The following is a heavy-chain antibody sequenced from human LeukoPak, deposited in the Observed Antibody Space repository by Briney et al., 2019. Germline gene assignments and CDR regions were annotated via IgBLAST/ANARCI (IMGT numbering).Heavy chain of an antibody. D-gene: IGHD3-3*01. J-gene: IGHJ6*03. CDR2: IIPIFGTA. V-gene: IGHV1-69*13. CDR3: ARETWSGVYYYYMDV. CDR1: GGTFSSYA. Sequence: GASVKVSCKASGGTFSSYAISWVRQAPGQGLEWMGGIIPIFGTANYAQKFQGRVTITADESTSTAYMGLSSLRSEDMAVYYCARETWSGVYYYYMDVWGKGTTVTVSS.